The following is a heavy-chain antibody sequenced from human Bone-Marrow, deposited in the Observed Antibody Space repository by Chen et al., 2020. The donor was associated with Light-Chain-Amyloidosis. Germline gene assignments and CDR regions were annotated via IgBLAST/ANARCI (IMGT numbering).Heavy chain of an antibody. V-gene: IGHV3-7*01. J-gene: IGHJ5*02. CDR2: MKEDGSDK. Sequence: EVQLVESGGGLVQPGGSLRLSCAASGFSFRSYWMTWVRQVSGKGLEGVAKMKEDGSDKYYVDSVKGRFTISRDNAKNSLYLQMNNLRVEDTAVYYCAGDRGWFDPWGQGTLVTVSS. CDR1: GFSFRSYW. CDR3: AGDRGWFDP.